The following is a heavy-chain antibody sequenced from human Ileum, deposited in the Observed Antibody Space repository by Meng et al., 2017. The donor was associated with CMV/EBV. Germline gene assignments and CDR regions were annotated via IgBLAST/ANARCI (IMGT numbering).Heavy chain of an antibody. CDR3: AHGSGWLTDY. CDR1: GFSLITSEVG. Sequence: TCKEPGPALVTPTQTHTLTFTFSGFSLITSEVGVHLIRQPPGNALELLALIHWDDYNRFSPSLKNRLTFTKDTSTNHVVLRMTNMDPTDTATYYCAHGSGWLTDYWGQGTLVTVSS. J-gene: IGHJ4*02. V-gene: IGHV2-5*02. D-gene: IGHD6-19*01. CDR2: IHWDDYN.